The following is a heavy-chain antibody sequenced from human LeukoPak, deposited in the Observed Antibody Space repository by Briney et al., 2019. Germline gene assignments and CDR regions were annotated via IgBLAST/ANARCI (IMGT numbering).Heavy chain of an antibody. CDR1: GFTFSSYA. D-gene: IGHD5/OR15-5a*01. V-gene: IGHV3-23*01. CDR3: AKDATPGNSVYDHFDY. Sequence: PGGSLRLSCAASGFTFSSYAMSWVRQAPGKGPEWVSTISIDGGRTYYADSVKGRFTVSRDTSKNTLYLQMNSLRAEDTAVYYCAKDATPGNSVYDHFDYWGHGTLVTVSS. CDR2: ISIDGGRT. J-gene: IGHJ4*01.